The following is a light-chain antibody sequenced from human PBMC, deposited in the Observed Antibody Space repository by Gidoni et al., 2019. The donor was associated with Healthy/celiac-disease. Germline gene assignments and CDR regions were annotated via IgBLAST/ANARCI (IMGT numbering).Light chain of an antibody. J-gene: IGKJ4*01. Sequence: IQMTHSPSSLSAAVGDRVTITCQASQDISNYLNWYQQKPGKAPKLLIYDASNLETGVPSRFSGSGSGTDFTFTISSLQPEDIATYYCQQYDNLPPLTFGGGTKVEIK. CDR3: QQYDNLPPLT. CDR2: DAS. CDR1: QDISNY. V-gene: IGKV1-33*01.